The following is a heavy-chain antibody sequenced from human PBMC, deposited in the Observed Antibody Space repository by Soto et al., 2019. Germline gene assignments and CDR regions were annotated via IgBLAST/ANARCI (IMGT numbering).Heavy chain of an antibody. CDR1: GGSISDGSFY. CDR3: ARAPRGNYGYPSYFDY. J-gene: IGHJ4*02. Sequence: PSETLSLTCTVSGGSISDGSFYWGWIRQSPGKGLEWIGTIYYIGNTYYNWSLKSRVTISADTSKNQFSLKLTSVTAADTAVYYCARAPRGNYGYPSYFDYWGQGTLVTVSS. D-gene: IGHD3-10*01. V-gene: IGHV4-39*07. CDR2: IYYIGNT.